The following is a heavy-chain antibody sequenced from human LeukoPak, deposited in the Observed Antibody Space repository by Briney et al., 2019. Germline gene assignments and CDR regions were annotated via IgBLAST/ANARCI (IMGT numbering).Heavy chain of an antibody. D-gene: IGHD6-19*01. Sequence: ASVKVSCKASGYTFTNIGISWVRQAPGQGLELMGWIRAYNGNTNYAQKFQARVTMTTDTYTNTVYMELRSLRSEDTDVYWCARDEDQWPSDYWGQGTLVTVSS. CDR2: IRAYNGNT. CDR3: ARDEDQWPSDY. CDR1: GYTFTNIG. V-gene: IGHV1-18*01. J-gene: IGHJ4*02.